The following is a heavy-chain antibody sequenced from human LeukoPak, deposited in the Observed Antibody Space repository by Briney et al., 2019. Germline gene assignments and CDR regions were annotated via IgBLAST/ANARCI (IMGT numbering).Heavy chain of an antibody. CDR3: ARGRRSNGWYWFDP. V-gene: IGHV4-31*03. CDR1: GGSISSGGYY. J-gene: IGHJ5*02. Sequence: SQTLSLTCTVSGGSISSGGYYWSWIRQLPGKGLEWIGYIYYSGSTYYNPSLKSRLTISVDTSKNQFSLKLSSVTAADTAVYYCARGRRSNGWYWFDPWGQGTLVTVSS. CDR2: IYYSGST. D-gene: IGHD6-19*01.